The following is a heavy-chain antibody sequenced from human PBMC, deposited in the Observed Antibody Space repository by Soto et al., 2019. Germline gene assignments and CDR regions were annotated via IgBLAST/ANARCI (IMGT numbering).Heavy chain of an antibody. J-gene: IGHJ5*02. V-gene: IGHV1-8*02. Sequence: ASVKFSCKASGFTFTSSAMPWVQQASGQRLEWMGWIIASSGNTNYAQKFQGRVTMTWDTSISTAYMELSSLRFEDTSMYFCARGHISSTKNWLDPWGQGTLVTVSS. CDR2: IIASSGNT. CDR1: GFTFTSSA. CDR3: ARGHISSTKNWLDP. D-gene: IGHD6-6*01.